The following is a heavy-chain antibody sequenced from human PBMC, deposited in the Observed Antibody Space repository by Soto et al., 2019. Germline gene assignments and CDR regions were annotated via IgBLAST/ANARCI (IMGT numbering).Heavy chain of an antibody. V-gene: IGHV6-1*01. CDR3: ARGSTWTDYYYYYGLDV. CDR2: TYYRSKWYN. J-gene: IGHJ6*02. D-gene: IGHD6-13*01. Sequence: RSQTLSLTCAISGDSVSSNSAAWNWIRQSPSRGLEWLGRTYYRSKWYNDYAVSVKSRITINPDTSKNQFSLQLNSVTPEDTAVYHCARGSTWTDYYYYYGLDVWGQGTTVTVSS. CDR1: GDSVSSNSAA.